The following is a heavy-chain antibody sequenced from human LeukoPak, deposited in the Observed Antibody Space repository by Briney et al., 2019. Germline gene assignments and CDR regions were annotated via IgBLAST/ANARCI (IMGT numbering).Heavy chain of an antibody. CDR1: GFTFSSYS. CDR2: ISSSSSTI. J-gene: IGHJ4*02. V-gene: IGHV3-48*01. Sequence: GGSLRLSCAASGFTFSSYSMNWVRQAPGKGLEWVSYISSSSSTIYYADSVKGRSTISRDNAKNSLYLQMNSLRAEDTAVYYCARVDDYVWGSYRSFDYWGQGTLVTVSS. CDR3: ARVDDYVWGSYRSFDY. D-gene: IGHD3-16*02.